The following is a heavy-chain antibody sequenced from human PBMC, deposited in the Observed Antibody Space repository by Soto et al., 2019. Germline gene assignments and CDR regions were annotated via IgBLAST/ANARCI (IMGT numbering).Heavy chain of an antibody. CDR1: SFSVSYYE. D-gene: IGHD2-15*01. V-gene: IGHV3-48*03. J-gene: IGHJ6*02. Sequence: PXESLSLSFSASSFSVSYYEMIWVRQAPGKGLEWVSYINSGGSVAYYADSAKGRFTISRDNAKNTLYLQMNGLRSEDTAVYYCARDLRHSRLPGLDVWGQGTTVTVSS. CDR2: INSGGSVA. CDR3: ARDLRHSRLPGLDV.